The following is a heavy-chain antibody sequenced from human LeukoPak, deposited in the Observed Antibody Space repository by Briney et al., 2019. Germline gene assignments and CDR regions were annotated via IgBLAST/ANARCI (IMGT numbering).Heavy chain of an antibody. J-gene: IGHJ4*02. V-gene: IGHV1-2*02. Sequence: GASVKVSCKASGYTFTGYYMHWVRQAPGQGLEWMGWINPNSGGTNYAQKFQGRVTMTRDTSISTAYMELSGLRSDDTAVYYCAREASIAVAGRSHYYFDYWGQGTLVTVSS. CDR2: INPNSGGT. CDR3: AREASIAVAGRSHYYFDY. D-gene: IGHD6-19*01. CDR1: GYTFTGYY.